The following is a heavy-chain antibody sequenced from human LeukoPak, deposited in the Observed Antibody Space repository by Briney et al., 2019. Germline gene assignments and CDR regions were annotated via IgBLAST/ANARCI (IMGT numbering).Heavy chain of an antibody. CDR3: ARVSIAARNGFDY. J-gene: IGHJ4*02. CDR2: INHSGST. CDR1: GGSISSGGYY. Sequence: SETLSLTCTVSGGSISSGGYYWSWIRQHPGKGLEWIGEINHSGSTNYNPSLKSRVTISVDTSKNQFSLKLSSVTAADTAVYYCARVSIAARNGFDYWGQGTLVTVSS. V-gene: IGHV4-39*07. D-gene: IGHD6-6*01.